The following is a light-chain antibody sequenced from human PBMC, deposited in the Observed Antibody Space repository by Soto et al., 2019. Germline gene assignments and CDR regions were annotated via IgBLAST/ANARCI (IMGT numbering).Light chain of an antibody. CDR1: GSDVGGYNY. J-gene: IGLJ1*01. V-gene: IGLV2-23*02. CDR2: GVS. Sequence: QSALTQPASVSGSPGQSIAISCTGSGSDVGGYNYVSWYQQHPGKAPKLIIYGVSHRPSGVSPRFSASRSAYTASLTISGLKVEDEADYYCCSSGGSPTYVFGTGTKLTVL. CDR3: CSSGGSPTYV.